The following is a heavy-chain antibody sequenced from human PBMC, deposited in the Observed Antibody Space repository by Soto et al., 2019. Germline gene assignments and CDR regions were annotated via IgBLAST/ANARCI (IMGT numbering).Heavy chain of an antibody. D-gene: IGHD6-13*01. CDR2: ISYDGSNK. Sequence: QVQLVESGGGVVQPGTSLRLSCAASGFTFSNYGMHWVRQAPGEGLEWVAVISYDGSNKYYADSVKGRFTISRDNSKNTLYLQMNSLRVEDTTVYYCAKETYSSHVYYYGMDVWGQGTTVTASS. V-gene: IGHV3-30*18. CDR3: AKETYSSHVYYYGMDV. CDR1: GFTFSNYG. J-gene: IGHJ6*02.